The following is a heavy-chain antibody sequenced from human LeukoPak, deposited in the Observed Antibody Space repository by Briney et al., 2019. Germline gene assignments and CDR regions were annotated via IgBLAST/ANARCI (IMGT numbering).Heavy chain of an antibody. CDR1: GGTFSSYA. D-gene: IGHD5-24*01. CDR2: INPNSGGT. Sequence: ASVKVSCKASGGTFSSYAISWVRQAPGQGLEWMGGINPNSGGTNYAQKFQGRVTMTRDTSISTAYMELSRLRSDDTAVYYCARDRDGYNDYWGQGTLVTVSS. V-gene: IGHV1-2*02. J-gene: IGHJ4*02. CDR3: ARDRDGYNDY.